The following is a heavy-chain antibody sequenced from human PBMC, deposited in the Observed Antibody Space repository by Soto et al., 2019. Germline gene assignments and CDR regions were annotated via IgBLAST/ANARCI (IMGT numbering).Heavy chain of an antibody. CDR1: GGTFSSDS. CDR3: ARSGGLDRDLNY. J-gene: IGHJ4*02. CDR2: IIPMFDTP. V-gene: IGHV1-69*12. D-gene: IGHD2-15*01. Sequence: QVQLVQSGAEVKKPGSSVKVSCKASGGTFSSDSFSWVRQAPGQGREWMGGIIPMFDTPIYAQKFQDRVTITADESTSTAYMQLSSLRTGDTAVYYCARSGGLDRDLNYWGQGSLVTVSS.